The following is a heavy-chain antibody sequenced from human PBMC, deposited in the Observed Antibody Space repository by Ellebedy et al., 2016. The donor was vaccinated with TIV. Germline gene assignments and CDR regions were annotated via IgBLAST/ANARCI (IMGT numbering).Heavy chain of an antibody. CDR3: VRVYGYYYGMDV. Sequence: GESLKISCAASGFTFSSYWMYWVRQAPGKGLVWVSRINSDGSSTTYADSVKGQFTISRDNAKNTLYLQMNSLRDEDTAVYYCVRVYGYYYGMDVWGQGTTVTVSS. V-gene: IGHV3-74*01. J-gene: IGHJ6*02. D-gene: IGHD2-8*01. CDR1: GFTFSSYW. CDR2: INSDGSST.